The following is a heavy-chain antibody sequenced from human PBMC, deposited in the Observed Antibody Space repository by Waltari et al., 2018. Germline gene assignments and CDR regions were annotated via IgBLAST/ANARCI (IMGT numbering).Heavy chain of an antibody. J-gene: IGHJ4*02. Sequence: QVQLVQSGAEVKKPGSSVKVSCKASGGTFSSYAISWVRQAPGQGLEWMGGMIPSVGTANYAQKFQGRVTITADESTSAAYMELSSLRSEDTAVYYCASLYDSSSGFDYWGQGTLVTVSS. CDR2: MIPSVGTA. D-gene: IGHD3-22*01. V-gene: IGHV1-69*01. CDR3: ASLYDSSSGFDY. CDR1: GGTFSSYA.